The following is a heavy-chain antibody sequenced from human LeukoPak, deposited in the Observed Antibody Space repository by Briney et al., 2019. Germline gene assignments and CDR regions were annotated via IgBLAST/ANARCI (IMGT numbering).Heavy chain of an antibody. CDR2: IRYDGSNK. CDR3: AAVIDY. Sequence: GGSLRLSCAASGFTFSSYGMHWVRQAPGKGLEWVAFIRYDGSNKYYADSVKGRFTISRDNAKNSVFLQMNSLRAEDTAVYYCAAVIDYWGQGTLVTVSS. J-gene: IGHJ4*02. V-gene: IGHV3-30*02. CDR1: GFTFSSYG.